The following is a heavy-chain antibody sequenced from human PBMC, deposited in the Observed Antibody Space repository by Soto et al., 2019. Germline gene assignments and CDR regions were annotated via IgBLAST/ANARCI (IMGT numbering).Heavy chain of an antibody. CDR3: AKDGSGTPRYYMDV. D-gene: IGHD3-10*01. CDR2: ISWNSGSI. CDR1: GFTFDDYA. J-gene: IGHJ6*03. V-gene: IGHV3-9*01. Sequence: EVQLVESGGGLVQPGRSLRLSCAASGFTFDDYAMHWVRQAPGKGLEWVSGISWNSGSIYYADSVKGRFTISRDNAKNSLYLQITSLRPQDTAWYYCAKDGSGTPRYYMDVWGKGTTVTGSS.